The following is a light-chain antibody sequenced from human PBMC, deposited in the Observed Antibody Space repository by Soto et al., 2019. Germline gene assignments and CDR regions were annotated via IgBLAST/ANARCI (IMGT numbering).Light chain of an antibody. CDR1: SSDIGGYNY. V-gene: IGLV2-14*01. CDR2: EVS. J-gene: IGLJ1*01. Sequence: QSVLTQPASVSGSPGQSITISCTGTSSDIGGYNYVSWYQQQPGKAPTLIIYEVSGRPSGVSNRFSGSKSGDTASLTISGLQAEDEADYYCSSFTNTITRYAFGTGTRSPS. CDR3: SSFTNTITRYA.